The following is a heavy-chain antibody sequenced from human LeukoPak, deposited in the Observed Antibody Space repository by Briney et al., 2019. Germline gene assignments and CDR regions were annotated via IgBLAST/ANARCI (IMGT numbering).Heavy chain of an antibody. Sequence: GGSLRLSCAASGFTFSSYWMSWVGQAPGKGLEWVANIKQDGSERYYVDSVKGRFTISRDNAKNSLYLQMNSLRAEDTAVYYCARDSVPLRYFDWLYSTGVDYFDYWGQGTLVTVSS. J-gene: IGHJ4*02. CDR1: GFTFSSYW. CDR2: IKQDGSER. D-gene: IGHD3-9*01. V-gene: IGHV3-7*01. CDR3: ARDSVPLRYFDWLYSTGVDYFDY.